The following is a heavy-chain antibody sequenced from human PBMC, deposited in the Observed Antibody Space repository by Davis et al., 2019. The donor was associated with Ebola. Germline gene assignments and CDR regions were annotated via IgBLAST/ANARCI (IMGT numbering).Heavy chain of an antibody. D-gene: IGHD3-16*02. CDR3: ARQTRESGYTRDPFDI. CDR1: GYNFSKYW. CDR2: VYPDDSDI. V-gene: IGHV5-51*01. Sequence: GESLKISCKAFGYNFSKYWIAWVRQIPGKGLEWMAMVYPDDSDIRYSPSFQGQVTISADKSISTAYLQWSSLKASDTAMYYCARQTRESGYTRDPFDIWGQGTMVTVSS. J-gene: IGHJ3*02.